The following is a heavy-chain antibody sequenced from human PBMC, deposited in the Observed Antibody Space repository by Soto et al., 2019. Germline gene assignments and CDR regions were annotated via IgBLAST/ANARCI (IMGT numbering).Heavy chain of an antibody. CDR2: IYYSGST. CDR1: GGSISSYY. CDR3: ARQSGSCSGGSCYSSFDY. V-gene: IGHV4-59*08. D-gene: IGHD2-15*01. Sequence: SETLSLTCTVSGGSISSYYWSWIRQPPGKGLEWIGYIYYSGSTNYNPSLKSRVTISVDTSKNQFSLKLSSVTAADTAVYYCARQSGSCSGGSCYSSFDYWGQGTLVTVSS. J-gene: IGHJ4*02.